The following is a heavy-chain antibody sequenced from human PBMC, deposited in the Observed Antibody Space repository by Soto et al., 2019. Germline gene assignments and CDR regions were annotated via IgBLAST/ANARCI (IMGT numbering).Heavy chain of an antibody. V-gene: IGHV1-24*01. Sequence: ASVTVSCKVSGYSLTELSMHSVRQAPGKGLEWMGGFDPEDGETIYAQKFQGRVTMTADKSTDTAYMELSSLRSEDTAVYYCAREHLEIAAAGRGHDFPGRNWFDPWGQGTLVTAPQ. D-gene: IGHD6-13*01. CDR3: AREHLEIAAAGRGHDFPGRNWFDP. J-gene: IGHJ5*02. CDR2: FDPEDGET. CDR1: GYSLTELS.